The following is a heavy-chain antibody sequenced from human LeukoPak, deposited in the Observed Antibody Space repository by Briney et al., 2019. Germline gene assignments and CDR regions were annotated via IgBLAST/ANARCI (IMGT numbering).Heavy chain of an antibody. D-gene: IGHD3-22*01. Sequence: GGSLRLSCAASGFTFSSYWMHWVRQAPGKGLVWVSRINSDGSSTSYADSVKGRFTISRDNSKNTLYLRINSLRADDTAVYYCAKSYKVIVEGYKSGYYFDYWGQGTLVTVSS. CDR2: INSDGSST. V-gene: IGHV3-74*01. J-gene: IGHJ4*02. CDR3: AKSYKVIVEGYKSGYYFDY. CDR1: GFTFSSYW.